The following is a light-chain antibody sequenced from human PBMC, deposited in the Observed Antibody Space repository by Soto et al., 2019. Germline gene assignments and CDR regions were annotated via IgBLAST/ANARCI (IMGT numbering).Light chain of an antibody. V-gene: IGLV2-14*03. CDR2: DVS. CDR1: SSDFGGYNY. Sequence: QSALTPPASVSGSPGQSITISCTGTSSDFGGYNYVSWYQQHPGKAPKLMIYDVSDRPSGVSNRFSASKSGNTASLTISGLQAEDEADYYCCSYTSSSTPWVFGTGTKVTVL. CDR3: CSYTSSSTPWV. J-gene: IGLJ1*01.